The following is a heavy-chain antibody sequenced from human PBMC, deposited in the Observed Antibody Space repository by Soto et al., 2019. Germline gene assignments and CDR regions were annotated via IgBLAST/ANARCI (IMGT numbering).Heavy chain of an antibody. CDR1: CGSISSSIYY. V-gene: IGHV4-39*01. Sequence: SETLSLTCTVSCGSISSSIYYWGWISQPPVKVLEWIGSIYYSGSTYYNPSLKSRVTISVDTSKNQFSLKRSSVTAADTAVYSCARPRGGGSYSNYVNAFGWFDTWGQGTLVTVSS. D-gene: IGHD4-4*01. J-gene: IGHJ5*02. CDR2: IYYSGST. CDR3: ARPRGGGSYSNYVNAFGWFDT.